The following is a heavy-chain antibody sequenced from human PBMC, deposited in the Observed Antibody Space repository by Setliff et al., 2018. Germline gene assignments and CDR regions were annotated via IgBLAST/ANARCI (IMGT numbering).Heavy chain of an antibody. CDR2: IYYSGST. CDR1: GGSISSSSYY. Sequence: PSETLSLTCTVSGGSISSSSYYWGWIRQPPGKGLEWIGGIYYSGSTYYNPSLKSRVTTSVDTSKNQFSLKLSSVTAADTAVYYCAGYSGYGGDDYWGQGTLVTVSS. CDR3: AGYSGYGGDDY. V-gene: IGHV4-39*01. D-gene: IGHD5-12*01. J-gene: IGHJ4*02.